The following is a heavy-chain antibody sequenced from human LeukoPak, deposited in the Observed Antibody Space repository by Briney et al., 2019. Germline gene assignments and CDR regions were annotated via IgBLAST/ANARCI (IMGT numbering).Heavy chain of an antibody. V-gene: IGHV1-69*01. CDR2: IIPIFGTA. J-gene: IGHJ4*02. D-gene: IGHD2-2*01. CDR3: AREGVGGCSSTSCYYFDY. Sequence: SVKVSCQASGGTFSRYAINWVRQAPGQGLEWMGGIIPIFGTANYAQKFQGRVTITADESTSTAYMELSSLRSEDTAVYYCAREGVGGCSSTSCYYFDYWGQGTLVTVSS. CDR1: GGTFSRYA.